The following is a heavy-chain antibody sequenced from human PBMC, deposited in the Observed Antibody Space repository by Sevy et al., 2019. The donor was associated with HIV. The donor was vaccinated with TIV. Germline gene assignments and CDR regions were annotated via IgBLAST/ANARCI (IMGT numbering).Heavy chain of an antibody. J-gene: IGHJ3*02. CDR3: ARNNCSITNCYMGDVFDI. CDR2: ISGISNYI. Sequence: GGSLRLSCAASGFTFSSYSMNWVRQAPGKGLEWVSSISGISNYIYYADSMKGRFTVSRDNARNSLYLQMNSLRAEDTAVYYCARNNCSITNCYMGDVFDIWPRDNGHRLL. V-gene: IGHV3-21*01. D-gene: IGHD2-2*02. CDR1: GFTFSSYS.